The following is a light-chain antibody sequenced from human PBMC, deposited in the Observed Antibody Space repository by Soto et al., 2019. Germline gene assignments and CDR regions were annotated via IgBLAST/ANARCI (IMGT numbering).Light chain of an antibody. Sequence: EIVMTQSPATLSVSPGERATLSCRASQSVSSNLAWYQQKPGQAPRLLIYGASTRATGIPARFSGSGSGTEFTRTISSLQSEDFAVYYCQHYNNWPYTFGQGTKLEIK. J-gene: IGKJ2*01. V-gene: IGKV3-15*01. CDR1: QSVSSN. CDR2: GAS. CDR3: QHYNNWPYT.